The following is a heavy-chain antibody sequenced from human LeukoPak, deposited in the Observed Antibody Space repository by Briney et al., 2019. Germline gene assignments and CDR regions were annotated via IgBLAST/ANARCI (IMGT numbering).Heavy chain of an antibody. CDR1: GYTFTGYG. J-gene: IGHJ6*03. Sequence: SVKVSCKASGYTFTGYGISWVRQAPGQGLEWMGRIIPILGIANYAQKFQGRVTITADKSTSTAYIELSSLRSEDTAVYYCARAVAAAGTTDFYYYYLDVWGKGPTVTVSS. V-gene: IGHV1-69*04. CDR3: ARAVAAAGTTDFYYYYLDV. D-gene: IGHD6-13*01. CDR2: IIPILGIA.